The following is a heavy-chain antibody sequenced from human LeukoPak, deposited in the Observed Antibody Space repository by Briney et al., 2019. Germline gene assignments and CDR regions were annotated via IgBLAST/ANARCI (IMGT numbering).Heavy chain of an antibody. CDR2: IYTSGST. V-gene: IGHV4-61*02. CDR1: GGSINIGTYY. D-gene: IGHD6-13*01. Sequence: PSETLSLTCTVSGGSINIGTYYWSWIRQPAGKGLEWIGLIYTSGSTNYNSSLKSRVIISVDTSKNQFSLKLTSVTAADTAVYYCARGTIAADDYYYMDVWGKGTTVTISS. CDR3: ARGTIAADDYYYMDV. J-gene: IGHJ6*03.